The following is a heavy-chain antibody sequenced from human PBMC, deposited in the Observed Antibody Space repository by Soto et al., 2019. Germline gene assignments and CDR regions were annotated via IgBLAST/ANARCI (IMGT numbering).Heavy chain of an antibody. CDR3: AKDVITMIVVVIGPNHRFDY. CDR1: GFTFSSYA. J-gene: IGHJ4*02. V-gene: IGHV3-23*01. CDR2: ISGSGGST. D-gene: IGHD3-22*01. Sequence: GGSLRLSCAASGFTFSSYAMSWVRQAPGKGLEWVSAISGSGGSTYYADSVKGRFTISRDNSKNTLYLQMNSLRAEDTAVYYCAKDVITMIVVVIGPNHRFDYWGQGTLVTVSS.